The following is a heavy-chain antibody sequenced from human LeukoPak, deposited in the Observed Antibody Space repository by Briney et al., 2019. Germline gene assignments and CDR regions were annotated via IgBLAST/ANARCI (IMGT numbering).Heavy chain of an antibody. CDR3: ARDYYDSSGYSDAFDI. CDR2: ISAYNGNT. Sequence: GASVKVSCKASGYTFTSYGISWVRQAPGQGLEWMGWISAYNGNTNYAQKLQGRVTMTTDTSTSTAYIELRSLRSDDTAVYYCARDYYDSSGYSDAFDIWGQGTMVTVSS. J-gene: IGHJ3*02. D-gene: IGHD3-22*01. V-gene: IGHV1-18*01. CDR1: GYTFTSYG.